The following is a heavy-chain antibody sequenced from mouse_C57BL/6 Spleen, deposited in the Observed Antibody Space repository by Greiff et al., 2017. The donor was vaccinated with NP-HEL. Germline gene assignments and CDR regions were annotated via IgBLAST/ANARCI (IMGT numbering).Heavy chain of an antibody. CDR1: GFSITSYA. CDR2: IWTGGGT. Sequence: VHLVESGPGLVAPSQSLSITCPVSGFSITSYAISWVRQPPGKGLARLGVIWTGGGTNYNSALHSRLSISKDNSKSQVFLKMNSLQTDDTARYYCARNWVLRPDWYFDGWGTGTTVTVSS. D-gene: IGHD1-2*01. V-gene: IGHV2-9-1*01. CDR3: ARNWVLRPDWYFDG. J-gene: IGHJ1*03.